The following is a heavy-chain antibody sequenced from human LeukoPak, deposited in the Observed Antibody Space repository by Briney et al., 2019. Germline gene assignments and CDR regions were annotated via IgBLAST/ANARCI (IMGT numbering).Heavy chain of an antibody. CDR2: INPNSGGT. J-gene: IGHJ4*02. CDR1: GYTFTDYY. V-gene: IGHV1-2*02. Sequence: ASVKVSCKASGYTFTDYYIHWVRQAPGQGLEWMGWINPNSGGTNYAQKFQVRVTMTRDTSISTAYMELSRLRSDDTAVYYCARSPHILTGENFDYWGQGTLVTVSS. CDR3: ARSPHILTGENFDY. D-gene: IGHD3-9*01.